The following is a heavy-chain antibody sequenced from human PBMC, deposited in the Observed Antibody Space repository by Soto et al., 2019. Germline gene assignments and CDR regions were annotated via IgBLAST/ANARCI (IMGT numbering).Heavy chain of an antibody. CDR3: ATDTPLRYSGSYRNPGAWFDP. CDR1: GYTLTELS. CDR2: FDPEDGET. D-gene: IGHD1-26*01. Sequence: PSVKVSCKVSGYTLTELSMHWVRQAPGKGLEWMGGFDPEDGETIYAQKFQGRVTMTEDTSTDTAYMELSSLRSEDTAVYYCATDTPLRYSGSYRNPGAWFDPWGQGTLVTVSS. V-gene: IGHV1-24*01. J-gene: IGHJ5*02.